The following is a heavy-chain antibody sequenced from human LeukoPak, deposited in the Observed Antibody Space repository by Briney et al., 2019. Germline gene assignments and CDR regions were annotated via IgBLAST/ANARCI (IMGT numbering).Heavy chain of an antibody. Sequence: GGSLRLSCAASGFTFSSYSMNWVRQAPGKGLEWVSSISSSSSYIYYADSVKGRFTISRDNAKNSLYLQMNSLRAEDTAVYYCARDGGGSRTGAGLIDYWGQGTLVTVSS. CDR1: GFTFSSYS. V-gene: IGHV3-21*01. CDR2: ISSSSSYI. D-gene: IGHD3/OR15-3a*01. J-gene: IGHJ4*02. CDR3: ARDGGGSRTGAGLIDY.